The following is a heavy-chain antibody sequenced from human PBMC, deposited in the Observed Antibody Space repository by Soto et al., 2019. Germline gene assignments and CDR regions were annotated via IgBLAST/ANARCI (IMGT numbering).Heavy chain of an antibody. D-gene: IGHD4-17*01. Sequence: EASVKVSCKASGYTFTSYYIHWVRQAPGQGLEWMGIISPSGDSASYAQKFQGRVTMTRDTSGSTVYMELRTLTSEDTAVYYCAREHLDDYGEIDYWGQGTLVTVSS. CDR3: AREHLDDYGEIDY. J-gene: IGHJ4*02. CDR2: ISPSGDSA. V-gene: IGHV1-46*01. CDR1: GYTFTSYY.